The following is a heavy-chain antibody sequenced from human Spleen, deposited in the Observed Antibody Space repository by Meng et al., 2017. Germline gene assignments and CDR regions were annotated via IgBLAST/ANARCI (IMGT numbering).Heavy chain of an antibody. Sequence: QGQLQESGPGLLRPSETLSLPCTVSGGSVSSGGYYWSWIRQPPGKGLEWIGYIYYNGKTKYNPSLKSRVTISEDTSKNRFSLRLASMTAADTAVYYCARDNVGRGFDSWGQGTLVTVSS. CDR3: ARDNVGRGFDS. V-gene: IGHV4-61*03. D-gene: IGHD1-26*01. CDR2: IYYNGKT. CDR1: GGSVSSGGYY. J-gene: IGHJ4*02.